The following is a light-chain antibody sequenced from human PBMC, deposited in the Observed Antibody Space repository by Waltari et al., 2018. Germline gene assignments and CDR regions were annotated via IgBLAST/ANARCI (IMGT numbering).Light chain of an antibody. CDR1: QSVLYSSNNKNF. Sequence: DIVMTQSPDSLAVSLGERATINCKSSQSVLYSSNNKNFLAGYQQKPGQPPKLLIHWASIRESGVPDRFGGSRSGADFTLTISSLQAEDVAVYYCQQYYSFPLTFGGGTKVEIK. CDR3: QQYYSFPLT. CDR2: WAS. J-gene: IGKJ4*01. V-gene: IGKV4-1*01.